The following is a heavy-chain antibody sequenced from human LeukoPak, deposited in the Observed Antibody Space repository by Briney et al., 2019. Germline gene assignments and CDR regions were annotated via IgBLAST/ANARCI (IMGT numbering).Heavy chain of an antibody. J-gene: IGHJ5*02. D-gene: IGHD3-3*01. V-gene: IGHV3-23*01. CDR1: GFTFSSYA. CDR2: ISGSGGST. Sequence: PGGSLRLSCAASGFTFSSYAMSWVRQAPGKGLEWVSAISGSGGSTYYADSVKGRFTISRDNSKNTLYLQMNSLRAEDTAVYYCAKWAYYDFWSGYYFPAWGQETLVTVSS. CDR3: AKWAYYDFWSGYYFPA.